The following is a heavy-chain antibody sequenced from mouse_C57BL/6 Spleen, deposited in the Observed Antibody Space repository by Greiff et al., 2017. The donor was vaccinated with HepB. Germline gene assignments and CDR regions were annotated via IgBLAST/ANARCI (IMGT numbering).Heavy chain of an antibody. J-gene: IGHJ2*01. V-gene: IGHV1-81*01. CDR3: AREEDDYGY. CDR2: IYPRSGNT. Sequence: LVESGAELARPGASVKLSCKASGYTFTSYGISWVKQRTGQGLEWIGEIYPRSGNTYYNEKFKGKATLTADKSSSTAYMELRSLTSEDSAVYFCAREEDDYGYWGQGTTLTVSS. D-gene: IGHD2-4*01. CDR1: GYTFTSYG.